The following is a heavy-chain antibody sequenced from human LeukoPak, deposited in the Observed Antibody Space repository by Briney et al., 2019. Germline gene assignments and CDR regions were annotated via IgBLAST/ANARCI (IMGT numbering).Heavy chain of an antibody. J-gene: IGHJ4*02. CDR3: ARDQGVQQWPFDY. CDR1: GFTFSSYS. V-gene: IGHV3-21*01. D-gene: IGHD5-18*01. Sequence: GGSLRLSCAASGFTFSSYSMNWVRQAPGKGLEWVSSISSSSSYIYYADSVKGRFTISRDNAKNSLYLQMNSLRAEDTAVYYCARDQGVQQWPFDYWGQGTLVTVSS. CDR2: ISSSSSYI.